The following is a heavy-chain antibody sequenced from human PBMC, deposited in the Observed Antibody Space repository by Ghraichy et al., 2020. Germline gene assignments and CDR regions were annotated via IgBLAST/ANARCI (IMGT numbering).Heavy chain of an antibody. CDR3: TRRSAEWEGYIDY. V-gene: IGHV3-49*03. D-gene: IGHD1-26*01. CDR2: IRSKAYGGTT. CDR1: GFTFGDYA. J-gene: IGHJ4*02. Sequence: GGSLRLSCTASGFTFGDYAMSWFRQAPGKGLEWVGFIRSKAYGGTTEYAASVKGRFTISRDDSKSIAYLQMNSLKTEDTAVYYWTRRSAEWEGYIDYWGQGTLVTVSS.